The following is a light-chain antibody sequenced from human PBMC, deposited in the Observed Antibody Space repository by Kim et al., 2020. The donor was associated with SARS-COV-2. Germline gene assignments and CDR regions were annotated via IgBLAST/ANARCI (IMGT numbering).Light chain of an antibody. CDR1: SGYSNYT. Sequence: QPVLTQPPSASASLGASVTLTSTLSSGYSNYTVDWYQQRPGKGPRFVMRVGTGGSVGSKGDGIPDRFSVLGSGLNRYLTIKNIQEEDESDYHCGADHGSGSNFIVVFGGGTKLTVL. CDR2: VGTGGSVG. CDR3: GADHGSGSNFIVV. V-gene: IGLV9-49*01. J-gene: IGLJ2*01.